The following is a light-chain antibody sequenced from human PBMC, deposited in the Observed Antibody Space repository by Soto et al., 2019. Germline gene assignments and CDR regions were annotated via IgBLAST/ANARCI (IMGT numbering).Light chain of an antibody. V-gene: IGKV3-15*01. CDR3: QQYNNWPPVT. J-gene: IGKJ1*01. Sequence: EIVMTQSPGTLSASPGERATLSCRASQSVSSTLAWYQQKPGQAPRLLIYGASTRATGIPARFSGSGSGTEFTHTISSLQSEDFAVYYCQQYNNWPPVTFGQGTKVDIK. CDR2: GAS. CDR1: QSVSST.